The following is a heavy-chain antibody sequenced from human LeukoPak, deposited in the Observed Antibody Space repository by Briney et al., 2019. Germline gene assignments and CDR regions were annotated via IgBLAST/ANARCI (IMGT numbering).Heavy chain of an antibody. V-gene: IGHV1-2*04. CDR1: GYTFTGYY. J-gene: IGHJ4*02. CDR2: INPNSGGT. D-gene: IGHD5-18*01. Sequence: AASVKVSCTASGYTFTGYYMHWVRQAPGQGLEWMGWINPNSGGTNYAQKFQGWVTMTRDTSISTAYMELSRLRSDDTAVYYCARGPDTAMVHFDYWGQGTLVTVSS. CDR3: ARGPDTAMVHFDY.